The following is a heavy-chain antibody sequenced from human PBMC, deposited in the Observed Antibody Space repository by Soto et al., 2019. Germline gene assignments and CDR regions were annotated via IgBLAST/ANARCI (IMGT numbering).Heavy chain of an antibody. CDR1: GFTFSSYG. CDR2: ISYDGSNK. V-gene: IGHV3-30*18. J-gene: IGHJ6*02. Sequence: PGGSLRLSCAASGFTFSSYGMHWVRQAPGKGLEWVAVISYDGSNKYYADSVKGRFTISGDNSKNMLYLQMNSLRAEDTAVYYCAKDSIAAVIYYYYGMDVWGQGTTVTVSS. CDR3: AKDSIAAVIYYYYGMDV. D-gene: IGHD6-13*01.